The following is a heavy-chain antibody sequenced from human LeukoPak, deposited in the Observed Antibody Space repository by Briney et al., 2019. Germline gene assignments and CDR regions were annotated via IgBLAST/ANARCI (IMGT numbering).Heavy chain of an antibody. CDR1: GITLSNYG. CDR2: ISGSGGVT. V-gene: IGHV3-23*01. Sequence: GGSLRLSCAVSGITLSNYGMSWVRQAPGKGLEWVAGISGSGGVTNYADSVKGRFTISRDNPKNTLYLQMNSLRAEDTAVYFCAKRGVVIRVILVGFHKEAYYFDSWGQGALVTVSS. D-gene: IGHD3-22*01. J-gene: IGHJ4*02. CDR3: AKRGVVIRVILVGFHKEAYYFDS.